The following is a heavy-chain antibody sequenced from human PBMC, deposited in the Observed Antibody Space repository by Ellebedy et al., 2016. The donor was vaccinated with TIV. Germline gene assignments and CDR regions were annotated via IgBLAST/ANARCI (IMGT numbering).Heavy chain of an antibody. J-gene: IGHJ4*02. Sequence: GGSLRLSXKGSAYNFTNYWVGWVRQMPGKELEWMGSIYPGNSDTRYSPSFQGQVTISADKSISTAYLQWSSLKASDTAMYYCARLWALNGGYYFDYWGQGTLVTVSS. CDR2: IYPGNSDT. CDR1: AYNFTNYW. D-gene: IGHD2-8*01. V-gene: IGHV5-51*01. CDR3: ARLWALNGGYYFDY.